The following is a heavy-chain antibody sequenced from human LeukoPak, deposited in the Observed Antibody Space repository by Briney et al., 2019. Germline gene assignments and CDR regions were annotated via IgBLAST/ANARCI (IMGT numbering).Heavy chain of an antibody. CDR1: GGSISSYY. V-gene: IGHV4-59*01. CDR2: SYYSGST. Sequence: SETLSLTCTVSGGSISSYYWSWIRQPPGKGLEWIGYSYYSGSTNYNPSLKSRVSISFDTSKNQFSLKLSSVTAADTAVYYCARVGYCSHGSCLWLDWYFDLWGRGTLVTVSS. J-gene: IGHJ2*01. D-gene: IGHD2-15*01. CDR3: ARVGYCSHGSCLWLDWYFDL.